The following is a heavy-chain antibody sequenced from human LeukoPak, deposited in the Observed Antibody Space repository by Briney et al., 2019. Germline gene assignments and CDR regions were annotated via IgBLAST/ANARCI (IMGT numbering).Heavy chain of an antibody. D-gene: IGHD3-3*01. CDR1: GFTFGSYN. J-gene: IGHJ4*02. V-gene: IGHV3-21*01. CDR3: ARERQNKDFWSGGDY. CDR2: ISSSSTYI. Sequence: GGSLRLSCAASGFTFGSYNMNWVRQAPGKGLEWVSSISSSSTYIYYADSVKGRFTISRDNAKNSLYLQMNTLRPEDTAVYYCARERQNKDFWSGGDYWGQGTMVTVSS.